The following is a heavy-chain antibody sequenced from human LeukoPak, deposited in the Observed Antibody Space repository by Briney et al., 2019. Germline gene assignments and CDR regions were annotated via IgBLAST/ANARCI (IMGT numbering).Heavy chain of an antibody. J-gene: IGHJ3*02. Sequence: PGGSLRLSCAASGFTSSDYYMSWIRQAPGKGLEWVSYISSSSSYTNYADSVKGRFTISRDNAKNSLYLQMNSLRAEDTAVYYCARESYNWNDQRGTAFDIWGQGTMVTVSS. CDR1: GFTSSDYY. CDR2: ISSSSSYT. V-gene: IGHV3-11*06. D-gene: IGHD1-20*01. CDR3: ARESYNWNDQRGTAFDI.